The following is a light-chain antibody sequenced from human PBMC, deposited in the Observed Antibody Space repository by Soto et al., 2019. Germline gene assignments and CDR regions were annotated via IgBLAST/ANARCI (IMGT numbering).Light chain of an antibody. CDR2: KAS. CDR3: QQYGT. V-gene: IGKV1-5*03. J-gene: IGKJ1*01. Sequence: DIQMNQSRSTLSASVGDRVTITCRASQSISSWLAWYQQKPGKAPKLLIYKASSLESGVPSRFSGSGSGTEFTLTISSLQPDDFSTYYCQQYGTFGQGTKVEIK. CDR1: QSISSW.